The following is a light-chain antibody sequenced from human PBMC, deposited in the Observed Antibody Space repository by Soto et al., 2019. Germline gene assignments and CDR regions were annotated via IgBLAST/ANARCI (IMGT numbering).Light chain of an antibody. CDR3: HHYGSSPPYT. CDR2: GAS. Sequence: EIVLTQSPGTLSLSPGESATLSCRASQRVASSLIAWYRQQPGQAPWLLIYGASNRATGIPDRFSGSGSGTDFTLTISRLEAEDSAVYYCHHYGSSPPYTFGQGTKLKIK. V-gene: IGKV3-20*01. CDR1: QRVASSL. J-gene: IGKJ2*01.